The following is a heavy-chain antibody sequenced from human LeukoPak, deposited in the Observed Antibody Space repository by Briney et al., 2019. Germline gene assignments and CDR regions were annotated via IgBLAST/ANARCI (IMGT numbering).Heavy chain of an antibody. Sequence: SETLSLTCTISGDSISSYYWTWIRQAPGKGLEWIGYIYYSGSTNCNPSLKSRVTISVDTSKNQFSLNLSSVTAADTAVYYCARFGYCSTTNCYGWFDPWGQGTLVTVSS. D-gene: IGHD2-2*03. CDR3: ARFGYCSTTNCYGWFDP. CDR2: IYYSGST. J-gene: IGHJ5*02. V-gene: IGHV4-59*01. CDR1: GDSISSYY.